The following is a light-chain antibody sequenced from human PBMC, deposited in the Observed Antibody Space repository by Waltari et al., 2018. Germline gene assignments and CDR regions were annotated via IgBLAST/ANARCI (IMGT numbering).Light chain of an antibody. CDR1: QNVGTW. V-gene: IGKV1-5*03. CDR3: QQYSSFST. J-gene: IGKJ2*01. CDR2: MAS. Sequence: DIQMTQSPSTLSASVGDTVTISCRASQNVGTWLAWYQQKPGKAPKLMIYMASSLKSGVPSRFSGSGSGTEFTLTISSLQPDDFATYYCQQYSSFSTFGQGTKV.